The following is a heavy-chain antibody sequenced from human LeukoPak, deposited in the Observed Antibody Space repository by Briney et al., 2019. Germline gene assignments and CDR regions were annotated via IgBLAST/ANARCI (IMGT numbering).Heavy chain of an antibody. CDR3: ARDGRAGSYYYYMDV. V-gene: IGHV4-59*01. J-gene: IGHJ6*03. Sequence: SETLSLTCTVSGGSISSYYWSWIRQPPGKGLEWIGYIYYSGSTNYNPSLKSRVTISVDTSKNQFSLKLSSVTAADTPVYYCARDGRAGSYYYYMDVWGKGTTVTISS. D-gene: IGHD6-13*01. CDR1: GGSISSYY. CDR2: IYYSGST.